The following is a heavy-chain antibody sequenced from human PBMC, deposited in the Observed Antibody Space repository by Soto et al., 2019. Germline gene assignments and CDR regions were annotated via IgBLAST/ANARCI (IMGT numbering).Heavy chain of an antibody. CDR1: GFTFSSYA. J-gene: IGHJ6*02. Sequence: QVQLVESGGGVVQPGRSLRLSCAASGFTFSSYAMHWVRQAPGKGLEWVALISFDGRKEYYADSVKGRFTISRDNSKNTLYLQMNSLRAEDTAVYYCARDRYGMDVWGQGTTVTVSS. CDR2: ISFDGRKE. V-gene: IGHV3-30*04. CDR3: ARDRYGMDV.